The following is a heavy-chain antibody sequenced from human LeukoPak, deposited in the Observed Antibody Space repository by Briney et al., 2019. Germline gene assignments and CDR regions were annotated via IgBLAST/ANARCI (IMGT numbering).Heavy chain of an antibody. V-gene: IGHV3-23*01. Sequence: GGSLRLSCAASGFTFSSYAMSWVRQAPGKGLEWVSSISSGGGSANYADSVKGRFTISRDNSKNTLYLQMNSLRAEDTAVYYCAKRRSSSSEPFYYFDYWGQGTLVTVSS. CDR3: AKRRSSSSEPFYYFDY. CDR1: GFTFSSYA. D-gene: IGHD6-6*01. CDR2: ISSGGGSA. J-gene: IGHJ4*02.